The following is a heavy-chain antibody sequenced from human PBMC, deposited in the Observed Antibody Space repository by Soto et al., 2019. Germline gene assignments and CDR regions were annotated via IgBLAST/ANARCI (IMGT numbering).Heavy chain of an antibody. Sequence: GGSLRLSCAASGFTFDDYAMHWVRQAPGKGLEWVSGISWNSGSIGYADSVKGRFTISRDNAKNSLYLQMNSLRAEDTALYYCAKDAYCSGGSCYKDYYYYYYMDVWGKGTTVTVSS. CDR3: AKDAYCSGGSCYKDYYYYYYMDV. V-gene: IGHV3-9*01. D-gene: IGHD2-15*01. J-gene: IGHJ6*03. CDR1: GFTFDDYA. CDR2: ISWNSGSI.